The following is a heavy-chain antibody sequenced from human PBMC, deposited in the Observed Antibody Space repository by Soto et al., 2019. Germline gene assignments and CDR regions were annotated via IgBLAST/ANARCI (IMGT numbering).Heavy chain of an antibody. Sequence: QVQLVQSGAEVKKPGASVKVSCKASGYTFTSYYMHWVRQAPGQGLEWMGIINPSGGSTSYAQKLQGRVAMTRDTATSTVYMELSSLRSEDTAVYYCARASVGIVGARNWFDPWGQGTLVTVSS. CDR3: ARASVGIVGARNWFDP. CDR1: GYTFTSYY. J-gene: IGHJ5*02. V-gene: IGHV1-46*03. D-gene: IGHD1-26*01. CDR2: INPSGGST.